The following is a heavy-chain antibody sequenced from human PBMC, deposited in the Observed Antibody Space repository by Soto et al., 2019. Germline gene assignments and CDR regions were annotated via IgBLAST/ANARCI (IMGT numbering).Heavy chain of an antibody. CDR3: ARDHYDYVWGSYSYFDY. CDR1: GGSISSGDYY. CDR2: IYSSGST. Sequence: QVQLQESGPGLVKPSQTLSLTCTVSGGSISSGDYYWSWIRQPPGKGLEWIGYIYSSGSTYYNPSLKSRVTISVDTSKNQFSLKLSSVTAADTAVYYCARDHYDYVWGSYSYFDYWGQGTLVTVSS. V-gene: IGHV4-30-4*01. D-gene: IGHD3-16*01. J-gene: IGHJ4*02.